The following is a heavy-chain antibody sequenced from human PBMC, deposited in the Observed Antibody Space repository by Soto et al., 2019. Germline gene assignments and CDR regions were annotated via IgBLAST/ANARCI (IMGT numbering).Heavy chain of an antibody. D-gene: IGHD5-12*01. CDR2: INHSGNS. CDR1: GGSLSGYY. Sequence: QVQLQQWGAGLLKPSETLSLTCVFYGGSLSGYYGTWIRQPPGKGLEWIGEINHSGNSNYNPSLKSRVTISVDTSKNQFSLKRSTVTAADTAVYYCARVGSGYDWKNNAFEIWGQGKMVTDSS. J-gene: IGHJ3*02. V-gene: IGHV4-34*01. CDR3: ARVGSGYDWKNNAFEI.